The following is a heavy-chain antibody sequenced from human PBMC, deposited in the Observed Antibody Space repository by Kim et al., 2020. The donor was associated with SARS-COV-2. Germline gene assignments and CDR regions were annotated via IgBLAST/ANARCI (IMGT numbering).Heavy chain of an antibody. D-gene: IGHD2-2*01. Sequence: GGSLRLSCAASGFTFSSYSMNWVRQAPGKGLEWVSSISSSSSYIYYADSVKGRFTISRDNAKNSLYLQMNSLRAEDTAVYYCARDGSSTSWGNWFDPWGQGTLDTVSS. CDR1: GFTFSSYS. V-gene: IGHV3-21*01. CDR3: ARDGSSTSWGNWFDP. CDR2: ISSSSSYI. J-gene: IGHJ5*02.